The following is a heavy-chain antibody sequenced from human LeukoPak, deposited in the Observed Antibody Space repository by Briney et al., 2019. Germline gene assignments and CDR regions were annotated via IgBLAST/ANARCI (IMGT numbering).Heavy chain of an antibody. CDR1: GGSISSSSYY. Sequence: SETLSLTCTVSGGSISSSSYYWGWIRQPPGKGLEWIGSIYYSGSTYYNPSLKSRVTISVDTSKNQFSLKLSSVTAADTAVYYCARPNYYGSGSFDYWGQGTLVTVSS. D-gene: IGHD3-10*01. V-gene: IGHV4-39*01. CDR3: ARPNYYGSGSFDY. CDR2: IYYSGST. J-gene: IGHJ4*02.